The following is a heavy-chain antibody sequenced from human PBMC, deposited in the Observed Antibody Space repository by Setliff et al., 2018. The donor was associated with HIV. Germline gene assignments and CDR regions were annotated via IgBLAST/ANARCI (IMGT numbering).Heavy chain of an antibody. V-gene: IGHV3-23*01. J-gene: IGHJ4*02. CDR3: ARDRAYASFDY. D-gene: IGHD3-16*01. CDR1: EFSFSTSW. CDR2: ITGSGAST. Sequence: SLRLSCAASEFSFSTSWMHWVRQAPGKGLVWVSAITGSGASTYYADSVKGRFTISRDNSKNTLHLQMNSLRAEDTALYYCARDRAYASFDYWGQGALVTVSS.